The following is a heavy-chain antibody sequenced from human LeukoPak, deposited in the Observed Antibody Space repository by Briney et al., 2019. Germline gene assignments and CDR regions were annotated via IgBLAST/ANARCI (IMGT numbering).Heavy chain of an antibody. Sequence: SVKVSCKASGDTFSTYAISWVRQAPGQGLEWMGRIIPLLGIGNHAQKFQDRVTINADKSTSTAYMELSSLRSEDTAVYYCAREVTGDTSFDYWGQGTLVTVSS. CDR3: AREVTGDTSFDY. J-gene: IGHJ4*02. D-gene: IGHD2-21*02. V-gene: IGHV1-69*04. CDR1: GDTFSTYA. CDR2: IIPLLGIG.